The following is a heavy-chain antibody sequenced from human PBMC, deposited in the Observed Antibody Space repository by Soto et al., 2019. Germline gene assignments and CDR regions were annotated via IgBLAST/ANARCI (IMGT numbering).Heavy chain of an antibody. D-gene: IGHD1-26*01. J-gene: IGHJ4*01. Sequence: LPGPVSGRDVAMLNVVWRWVRQPPSRGLEWLGRTYYRSKWYYEYAVSVRGRITINPDTSKNQYSLQLNSVTPEDTAVYFCARGEQYSGRVFDEWGQGTMVTF. CDR3: ARGEQYSGRVFDE. CDR2: TYYRSKWYY. CDR1: GRDVAMLNVV. V-gene: IGHV6-1*01.